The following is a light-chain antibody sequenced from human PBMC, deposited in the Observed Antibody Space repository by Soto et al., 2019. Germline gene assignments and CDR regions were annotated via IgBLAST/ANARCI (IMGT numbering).Light chain of an antibody. CDR2: DAS. J-gene: IGKJ4*01. CDR1: QSVGSS. V-gene: IGKV3-11*01. Sequence: DILLTQSPATLSLSRGERATLSCRASQSVGSSLAWFQQKPGQPPRLLIYDASNRATGIPARFSGSGSGTDFTLTISSLEPEDFAVYYCQQRGSWPQLTFGGGTKVEI. CDR3: QQRGSWPQLT.